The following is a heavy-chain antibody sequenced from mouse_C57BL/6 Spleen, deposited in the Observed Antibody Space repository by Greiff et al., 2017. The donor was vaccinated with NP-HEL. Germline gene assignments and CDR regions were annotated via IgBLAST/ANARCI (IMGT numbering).Heavy chain of an antibody. Sequence: EVQLQESGGDLVKPGGSLKLSCAASGFTFSSYGMSWVRPTPDKRLEWVATISSGGSYTYYPDSVKGRFTITRDNAKNTLYLQMSSLQAEDTAMYYCARQRSMVTTGGYFDYWGQGTTLTVSS. CDR3: ARQRSMVTTGGYFDY. CDR2: ISSGGSYT. J-gene: IGHJ2*01. CDR1: GFTFSSYG. V-gene: IGHV5-6*01. D-gene: IGHD2-2*01.